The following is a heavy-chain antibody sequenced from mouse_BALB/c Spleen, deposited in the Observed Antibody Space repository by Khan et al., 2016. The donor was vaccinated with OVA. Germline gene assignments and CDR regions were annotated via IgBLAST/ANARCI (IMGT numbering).Heavy chain of an antibody. CDR3: VRGSGKSRFAY. V-gene: IGHV1S137*01. D-gene: IGHD1-3*01. Sequence: QVQLKQSGAELVRPGVSVRISCKGSGYTFTDFAMHWVKQSHAKSLKWLGVISTYYGDVDYNHKFRDKATMTVVKSSSTAYMELAGLTSEDSAIYYCVRGSGKSRFAYWGQGTLVTVSA. J-gene: IGHJ3*01. CDR1: GYTFTDFA. CDR2: ISTYYGDV.